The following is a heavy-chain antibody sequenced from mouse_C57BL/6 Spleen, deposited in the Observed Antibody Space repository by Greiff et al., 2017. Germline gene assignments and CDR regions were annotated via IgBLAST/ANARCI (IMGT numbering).Heavy chain of an antibody. CDR1: GFTFSDYG. D-gene: IGHD2-2*01. CDR3: ARTDMVTTLYYYAMDY. J-gene: IGHJ4*01. CDR2: ISSGSSTI. Sequence: EVQVVESGGGLVKPGGSLKLSCAASGFTFSDYGMHWVRQAPEKGLEWVAYISSGSSTIYYADTVKGRFTISRDNAKNTLFLQMTSLRSEDTAMYYCARTDMVTTLYYYAMDYWGQGTSVTVSS. V-gene: IGHV5-17*01.